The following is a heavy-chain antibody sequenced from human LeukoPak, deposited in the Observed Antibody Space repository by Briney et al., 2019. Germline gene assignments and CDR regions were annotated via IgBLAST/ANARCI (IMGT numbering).Heavy chain of an antibody. V-gene: IGHV4-39*01. D-gene: IGHD4-23*01. CDR3: ARTLLADYGGNSEDY. CDR2: IYYSGST. J-gene: IGHJ4*02. CDR1: GGSISSSSYY. Sequence: SETLSLTCTVSGGSISSSSYYWGWIRQPPGKGLEWIGSIYYSGSTYYNPSLKSRVTISVDTSKNQSSLKLSSVTAADTAVYYCARTLLADYGGNSEDYWGQGTLVTVSS.